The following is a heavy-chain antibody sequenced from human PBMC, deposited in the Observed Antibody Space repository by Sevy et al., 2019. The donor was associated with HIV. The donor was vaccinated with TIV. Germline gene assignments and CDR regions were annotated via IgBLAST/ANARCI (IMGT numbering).Heavy chain of an antibody. J-gene: IGHJ2*01. CDR2: INSDGSST. V-gene: IGHV3-74*01. CDR1: GFTFSSYW. CDR3: ARVGPYYYGSGSINWYFDL. Sequence: GGSLRLSCAASGFTFSSYWMHWVRQAPGKGLVWVSRINSDGSSTSYADSVKGRFTISRDNAKNTLYLQMNSLRAEDTAVYYCARVGPYYYGSGSINWYFDLWGRGTLVTVSS. D-gene: IGHD3-10*01.